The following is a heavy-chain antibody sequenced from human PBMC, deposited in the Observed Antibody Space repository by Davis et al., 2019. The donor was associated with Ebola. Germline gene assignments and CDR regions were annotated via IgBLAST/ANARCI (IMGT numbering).Heavy chain of an antibody. CDR1: GGSFSGYY. CDR2: INHSGSP. V-gene: IGHV4-34*09. D-gene: IGHD3-16*02. CDR3: ARARMDTFGGVIVDNWFDP. Sequence: PSETLSLTCAVYGGSFSGYYWSWIRQPPGKGLEWIGEINHSGSPYYNPSLKSRVTISVDTSKNQFSLKLSSVTAADTAVYYCARARMDTFGGVIVDNWFDPWGQGTLVTVSS. J-gene: IGHJ5*02.